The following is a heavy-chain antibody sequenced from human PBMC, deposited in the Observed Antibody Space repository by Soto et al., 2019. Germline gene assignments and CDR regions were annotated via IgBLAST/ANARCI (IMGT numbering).Heavy chain of an antibody. CDR2: ISGSGGST. CDR1: GFTFSTYA. V-gene: IGHV3-23*01. D-gene: IGHD6-13*01. Sequence: PGGSLRLSCAASGFTFSTYAMTWVRQAPGKGLEWVSAISGSGGSTYYADSVKGRFTISRDNSKNTLYLQMNSLRVEDTAVYYCSKGAGTVFDAFDVWGQGTMVTVS. CDR3: SKGAGTVFDAFDV. J-gene: IGHJ3*01.